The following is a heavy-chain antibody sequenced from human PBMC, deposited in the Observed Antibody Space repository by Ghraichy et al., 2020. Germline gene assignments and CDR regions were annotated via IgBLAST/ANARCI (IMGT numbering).Heavy chain of an antibody. D-gene: IGHD3-10*01. Sequence: GGSLRLSCAPSGFNLGVYTMNWLRWAPSKGLEWVASISSDSFYIYYADSVRGRFTISRDNAMKSIYLQMNSLRVEDTAMYFCVRADGSGSFYYWGQGTLVTVSS. CDR1: GFNLGVYT. J-gene: IGHJ4*02. V-gene: IGHV3-21*01. CDR2: ISSDSFYI. CDR3: VRADGSGSFYY.